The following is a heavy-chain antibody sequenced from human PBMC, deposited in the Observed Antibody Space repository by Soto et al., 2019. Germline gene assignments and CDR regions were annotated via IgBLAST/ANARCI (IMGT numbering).Heavy chain of an antibody. Sequence: HTLLLSGAIPWASVSSNSAARNWIRQSPSRGLEWLGRTYYKSKWNNDYALSVKIRITINPDTSKNQFSLHLYSVTPEDTAVYYCTGITWFRGMDVWGQRTPVTVSS. D-gene: IGHD3-10*01. V-gene: IGHV6-1*01. CDR2: TYYKSKWNN. CDR1: WASVSSNSAA. CDR3: TGITWFRGMDV. J-gene: IGHJ6*02.